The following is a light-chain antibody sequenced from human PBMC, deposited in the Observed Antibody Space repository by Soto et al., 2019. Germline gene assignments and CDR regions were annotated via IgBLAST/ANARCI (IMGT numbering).Light chain of an antibody. CDR2: GAS. CDR1: QSVSSSY. Sequence: NVLTQSPGTLSLSPEERATLSCRASQSVSSSYLAWYQQKPGQAPRLLIYGASSRATGIPDRFSGSGSGTDFTLTINRLEPEDFAVYYCQEYGSSLLSFGGGTKVEIK. V-gene: IGKV3-20*01. CDR3: QEYGSSLLS. J-gene: IGKJ4*01.